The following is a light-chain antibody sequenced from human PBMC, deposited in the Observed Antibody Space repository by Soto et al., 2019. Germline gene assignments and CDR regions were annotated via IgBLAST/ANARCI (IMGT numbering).Light chain of an antibody. CDR3: LQESNYPLT. V-gene: IGKV1-6*01. J-gene: IGKJ4*01. Sequence: IQMTQSPSSLSASVGDRVTITCRASQGVRDDVGWYQQKPGKAPKLLIYSASTLQSGVPSRFSGSGSGTDFTLTISRLQHEDFATYYCLQESNYPLTFGGGTKVEIK. CDR1: QGVRDD. CDR2: SAS.